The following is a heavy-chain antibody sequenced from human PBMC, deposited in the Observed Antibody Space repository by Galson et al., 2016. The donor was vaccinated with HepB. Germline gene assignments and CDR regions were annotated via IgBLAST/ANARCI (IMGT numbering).Heavy chain of an antibody. V-gene: IGHV3-30*18. CDR2: ISYDGRYT. CDR1: GFTFSSYG. D-gene: IGHD3-10*01. J-gene: IGHJ4*02. CDR3: AKPGSGSFSPFFDY. Sequence: SLRLSCAVSGFTFSSYGMHWVRQAPGKGLEWMTGISYDGRYTYYADSVKGRFTISKDNSNNTLYLQMNSLRAEDTAVYYCAKPGSGSFSPFFDYWGQGTLVTVSS.